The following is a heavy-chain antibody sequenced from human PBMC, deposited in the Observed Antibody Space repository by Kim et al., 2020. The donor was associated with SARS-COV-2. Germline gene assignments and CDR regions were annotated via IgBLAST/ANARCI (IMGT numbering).Heavy chain of an antibody. CDR1: GFTFDDYG. V-gene: IGHV3-20*04. J-gene: IGHJ6*02. CDR3: ARGATLTTSNYYGLDV. Sequence: GGSLRLSCAASGFTFDDYGMSWVRQAPGKGLEWVAGVNFNRFSRIYADSVQGRFIITRDNARNSVSLEMNRLRGEDTAVYYCARGATLTTSNYYGLDVWGQGTTVTVTS. CDR2: VNFNRFSR.